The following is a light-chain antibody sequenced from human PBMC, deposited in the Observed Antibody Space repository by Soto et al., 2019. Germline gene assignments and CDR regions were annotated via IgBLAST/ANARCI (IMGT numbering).Light chain of an antibody. V-gene: IGLV2-14*01. J-gene: IGLJ1*01. CDR2: DVS. CDR1: SSDVGDYNY. Sequence: QSALTQPASVSGSPGQSITISCTGTSSDVGDYNYVSWYQQHPGKAPKLMIYDVSNRPSGVSNRFSGSKSGNTPSLTISGLQAEDESDYYCSSYTSSSTLVFGTGTKLTVL. CDR3: SSYTSSSTLV.